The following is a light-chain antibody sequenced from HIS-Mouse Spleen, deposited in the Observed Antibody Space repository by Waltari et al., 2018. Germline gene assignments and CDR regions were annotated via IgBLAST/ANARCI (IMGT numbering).Light chain of an antibody. CDR2: RNN. CDR1: SHLVGNQG. Sequence: QAGLTQPPSVSKGLRQTATLPCTGHSHLVGNQGTAWPQQHQGHPPKLLSYRNNNRPSGISERFSASRSGNTASLTITGLQPEDEADYYCSALDSSLSAHEGVFGGGTKLTVL. V-gene: IGLV10-54*02. CDR3: SALDSSLSAHEGV. J-gene: IGLJ2*01.